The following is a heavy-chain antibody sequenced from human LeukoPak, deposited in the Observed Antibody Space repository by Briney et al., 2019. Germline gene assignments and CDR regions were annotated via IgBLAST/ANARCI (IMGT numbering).Heavy chain of an antibody. CDR1: GGSISSNNYF. D-gene: IGHD3-22*01. CDR2: IYDSGST. V-gene: IGHV4-39*01. CDR3: ARHEGSYYDKSGYTFDY. J-gene: IGHJ4*02. Sequence: PSETLSLTCTVSGGSISSNNYFWGWIRQPPGKGLEWIGSIYDSGSTYYNPSLKSRVTISVDTSKNQFSLKVNSVTAADRAVYYCARHEGSYYDKSGYTFDYWGQGTLVTVSS.